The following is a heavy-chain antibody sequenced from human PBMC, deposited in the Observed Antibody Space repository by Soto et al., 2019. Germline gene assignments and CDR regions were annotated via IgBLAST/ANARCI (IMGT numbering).Heavy chain of an antibody. V-gene: IGHV1-69*13. CDR2: IIPIFGTA. CDR3: AREGASYLYFDY. D-gene: IGHD1-26*01. Sequence: SVKVSCKASGGTFSSYAISWVRQAPGQGLEWMGGIIPIFGTANYAQKFQGRVTITADESTSTAYMELSSLRSEDTAVYYCAREGASYLYFDYWGQGTRVSVAS. J-gene: IGHJ4*02. CDR1: GGTFSSYA.